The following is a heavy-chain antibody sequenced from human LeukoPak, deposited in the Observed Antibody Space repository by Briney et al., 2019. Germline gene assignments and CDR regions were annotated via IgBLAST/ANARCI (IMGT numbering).Heavy chain of an antibody. CDR2: VHLDGRT. D-gene: IGHD3-3*01. J-gene: IGHJ4*02. CDR1: GGSVTSTNW. Sequence: PSETLSLTCGVSGGSVTSTNWWTWVRQPPGRGLEWIGEVHLDGRTNYNPSLKSRLTMSVDLSENHVSLKLTSVTAADTAVYYCAREGGFYRPLDYSGQGTLVTVSS. V-gene: IGHV4-4*02. CDR3: AREGGFYRPLDY.